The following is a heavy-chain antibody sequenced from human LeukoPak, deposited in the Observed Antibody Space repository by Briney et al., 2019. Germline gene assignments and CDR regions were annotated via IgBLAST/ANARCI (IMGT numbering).Heavy chain of an antibody. CDR1: GGSVSSGSYY. CDR3: ARGQGSSSWYNWFDP. D-gene: IGHD6-13*01. Sequence: SETLSLTCTVSGGSVSSGSYYWSWIRQPPGKGLEWIGYIYYSGSTNYNPSLKSRVTISVDTSKNQFSLKLSSVTAADTAVYYCARGQGSSSWYNWFDPWGQGTLVTVSS. V-gene: IGHV4-61*01. J-gene: IGHJ5*02. CDR2: IYYSGST.